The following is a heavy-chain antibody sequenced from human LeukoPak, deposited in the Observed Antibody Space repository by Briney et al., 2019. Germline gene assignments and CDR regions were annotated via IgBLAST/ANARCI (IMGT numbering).Heavy chain of an antibody. CDR3: ARDRHGSPFDF. V-gene: IGHV1-2*02. Sequence: EASVKVSCKASGYTFTDYFIHWVRQAPGQGPEWMGWINPSSGGTKSAQNFQGRVTMTRDTSISTAYMELSRLRSDDTAVYFCARDRHGSPFDFWGQGTLVTFSS. J-gene: IGHJ4*02. CDR2: INPSSGGT. CDR1: GYTFTDYF.